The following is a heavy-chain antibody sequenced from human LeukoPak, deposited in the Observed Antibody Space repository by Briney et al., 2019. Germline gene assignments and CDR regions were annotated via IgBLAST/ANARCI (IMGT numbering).Heavy chain of an antibody. D-gene: IGHD3-3*01. CDR2: MNPNSGNT. CDR3: ARGRITIFGVVIPDAFDI. Sequence: ASVKASCKASGYTFTSYDINWVRQATGQGLEWMGWMNPNSGNTGYAQKFQGRVTITRNTSISTAYMELSSLRSEDTAVYYCARGRITIFGVVIPDAFDIWGQGTMVTVSS. V-gene: IGHV1-8*03. CDR1: GYTFTSYD. J-gene: IGHJ3*02.